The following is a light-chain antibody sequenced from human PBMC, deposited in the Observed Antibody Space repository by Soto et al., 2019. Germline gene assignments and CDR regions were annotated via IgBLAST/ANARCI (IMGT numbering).Light chain of an antibody. J-gene: IGKJ4*01. Sequence: DIQMTQSPSAMSASVGDRVTINCRASQDIKYYLAWFQQKPGKVPKRLIYSASSLQSGVPSRFSGSGSGTKFTLTISVLQAEDSATYYCLQHNSYPLTFCGGTKVEIK. CDR1: QDIKYY. CDR3: LQHNSYPLT. V-gene: IGKV1-17*03. CDR2: SAS.